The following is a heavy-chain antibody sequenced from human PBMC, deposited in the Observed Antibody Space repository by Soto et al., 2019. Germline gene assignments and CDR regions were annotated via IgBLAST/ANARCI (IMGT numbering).Heavy chain of an antibody. CDR3: ARAGCSSTSCYYYYYYYGMDV. Sequence: ETLSLTCAVYGGSFSGYYWSWIRQPPGKGLEWIGEINHSGSTNYNPSLKSRVTISVDTSKNQFSLKLSSVTAADTAVYYCARAGCSSTSCYYYYYYYGMDVWGQGTTVTVSS. J-gene: IGHJ6*02. D-gene: IGHD2-2*01. V-gene: IGHV4-34*01. CDR1: GGSFSGYY. CDR2: INHSGST.